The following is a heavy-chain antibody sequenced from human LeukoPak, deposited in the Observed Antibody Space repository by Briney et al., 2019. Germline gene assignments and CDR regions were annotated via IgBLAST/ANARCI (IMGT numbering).Heavy chain of an antibody. CDR1: GXTFSSYS. CDR3: ASLGSSKVATYYYGMDV. Sequence: GGSLRLSCEASGXTFSSYSVNWVRQAPGKGLEWVSSISSSSSYIYYADSVKGRFTISRDNAKSSLYLQMNSLRAEDTAVYYCASLGSSKVATYYYGMDVWGQGTTVTVSS. CDR2: ISSSSSYI. D-gene: IGHD5-12*01. V-gene: IGHV3-21*01. J-gene: IGHJ6*02.